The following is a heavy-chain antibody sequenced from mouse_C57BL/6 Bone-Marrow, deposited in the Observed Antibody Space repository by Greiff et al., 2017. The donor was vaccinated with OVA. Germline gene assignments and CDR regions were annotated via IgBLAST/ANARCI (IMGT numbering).Heavy chain of an antibody. D-gene: IGHD2-3*01. Sequence: EVKLQESGGGLVQPGGSLKLSCAASGFTFSDYYMYWVRQTPEKRLEWVAYLSNGGGSTYYPDTVKGRFTISRDNAKNTLYLQMSRLKSEDTAMYYCARADAWFAYWGQGTLVTVSA. CDR1: GFTFSDYY. J-gene: IGHJ3*01. V-gene: IGHV5-12*01. CDR2: LSNGGGST. CDR3: ARADAWFAY.